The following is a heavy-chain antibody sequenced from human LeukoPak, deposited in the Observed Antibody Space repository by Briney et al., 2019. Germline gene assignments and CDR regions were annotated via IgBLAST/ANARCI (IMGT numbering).Heavy chain of an antibody. CDR3: AKDSSDYYFDY. D-gene: IGHD3-22*01. J-gene: IGHJ4*02. CDR2: IWYDEITK. Sequence: GGSLRLSCAASGFRFNTYWMSWVRQAPGKGLEWLAFIWYDEITKNYADSVKGRFTISRDNSKNTLYVQMNSLRPDDTAVYYCAKDSSDYYFDYWGQGTLVTVSS. V-gene: IGHV3-30*02. CDR1: GFRFNTYW.